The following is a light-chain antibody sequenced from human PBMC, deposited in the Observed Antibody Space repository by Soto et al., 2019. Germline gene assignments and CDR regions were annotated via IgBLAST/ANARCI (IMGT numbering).Light chain of an antibody. CDR2: DAS. J-gene: IGKJ5*01. Sequence: EIVLTQSPATLSLSPGERATLSCRTSQSVSSYFAWYQQKPGRAPRLLIYDASNRATGIPARFIGSGSGTDSTLTISSLEGEDFAVYYCQQRSNWPTTFGQGTRLEIK. CDR1: QSVSSY. CDR3: QQRSNWPTT. V-gene: IGKV3-11*01.